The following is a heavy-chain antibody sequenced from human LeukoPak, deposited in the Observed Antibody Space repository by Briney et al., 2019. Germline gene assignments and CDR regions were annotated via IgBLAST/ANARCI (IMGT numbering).Heavy chain of an antibody. CDR2: ISGSGGST. Sequence: PGGSLRLSCAASGFTFGSYSMSWVRQAPGKGLEWVSSISGSGGSTYYADSVKGRFTISRDNSKNTLYLQMNSLRAEDTAVYYCAKDSPYAYYGSGSYWDYWGQGTLVTVSS. V-gene: IGHV3-23*01. D-gene: IGHD3-10*01. J-gene: IGHJ4*02. CDR1: GFTFGSYS. CDR3: AKDSPYAYYGSGSYWDY.